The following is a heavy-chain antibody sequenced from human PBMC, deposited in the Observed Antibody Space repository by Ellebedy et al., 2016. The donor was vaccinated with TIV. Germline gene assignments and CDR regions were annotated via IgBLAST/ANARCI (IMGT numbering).Heavy chain of an antibody. CDR2: IWYDGSNK. Sequence: GESLKISCAASGFTFSSYGMHWVRQAPGKGLEWVAVIWYDGSNKYYADPVKGRFTISRDNSKNTLYLQMNSLRAEDTAVYYCARDRVHYDILTGYYWGRDYWGQGTLVTVSS. CDR1: GFTFSSYG. V-gene: IGHV3-33*08. D-gene: IGHD3-9*01. J-gene: IGHJ4*02. CDR3: ARDRVHYDILTGYYWGRDY.